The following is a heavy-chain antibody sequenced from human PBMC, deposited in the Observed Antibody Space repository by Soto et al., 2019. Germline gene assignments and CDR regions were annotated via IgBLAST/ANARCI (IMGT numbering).Heavy chain of an antibody. CDR1: GGTFSSYA. CDR3: ARAHHPTFGVFDY. CDR2: IIPIFGTA. V-gene: IGHV1-69*13. D-gene: IGHD3-10*01. Sequence: GASVKVSCKASGGTFSSYAISWVRQAPGQGLEWMGGIIPIFGTANYAQKFQGRVTITADESTSTAYMELSSLRSEDTAVYYCARAHHPTFGVFDYWGQGTLVTVSS. J-gene: IGHJ4*02.